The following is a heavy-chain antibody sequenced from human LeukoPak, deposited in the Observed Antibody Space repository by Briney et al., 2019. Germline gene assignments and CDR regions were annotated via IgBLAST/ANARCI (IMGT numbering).Heavy chain of an antibody. CDR3: AREDVVLVDAVRYYYYGMDV. D-gene: IGHD2-8*01. CDR1: GYNFISYY. CDR2: INPSGGST. J-gene: IGHJ6*02. V-gene: IGHV1-46*01. Sequence: ASVKLSCKASGYNFISYYIHWGRQSPGQGREWMGIINPSGGSTSYAQKFQDRVTMTRDTSTSKVYMELSSLKSEDTAVYYCAREDVVLVDAVRYYYYGMDVWGQGTTVTVSS.